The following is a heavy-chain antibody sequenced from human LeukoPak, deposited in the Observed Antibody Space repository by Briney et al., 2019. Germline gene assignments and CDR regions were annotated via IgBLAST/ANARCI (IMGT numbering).Heavy chain of an antibody. J-gene: IGHJ4*02. CDR2: MNPNSGNT. V-gene: IGHV1-8*01. Sequence: GASVKVSCKASGYTFTSYDINWVRQATGQGLEWTGWMNPNSGNTGYAQKFQGRVTMTRNTSISTAYMELSSLRSEDTAVYYCARGLSSGWYSGYWGQGTLVTVSS. D-gene: IGHD6-19*01. CDR3: ARGLSSGWYSGY. CDR1: GYTFTSYD.